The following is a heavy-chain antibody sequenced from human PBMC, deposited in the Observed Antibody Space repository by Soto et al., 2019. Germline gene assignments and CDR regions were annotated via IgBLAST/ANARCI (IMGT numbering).Heavy chain of an antibody. CDR1: VGTFSSYA. CDR2: IIPIFGTA. D-gene: IGHD3-10*01. J-gene: IGHJ4*02. CDR3: ASSPGLGADSMVRGVIITPYFDY. Sequence: QVHLVQSGAEVNKPGSSVKVSCKASVGTFSSYAISWVRQAPGHGLEWMGGIIPIFGTANYAQKFQGRVTITAYKSTSTAYMELSSLRYEDTAVYYSASSPGLGADSMVRGVIITPYFDYWGQGTLVTVSS. V-gene: IGHV1-69*06.